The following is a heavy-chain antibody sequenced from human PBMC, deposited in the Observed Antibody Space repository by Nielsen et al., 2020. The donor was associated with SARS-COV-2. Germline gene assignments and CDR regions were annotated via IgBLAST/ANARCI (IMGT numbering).Heavy chain of an antibody. V-gene: IGHV3-74*01. CDR2: INPSGSGT. J-gene: IGHJ6*04. CDR3: AGGADFWSGTQKYYMDV. D-gene: IGHD3-3*01. Sequence: GVLKISCSASGFTFSSTWMDWVRQAPGQGLVWVSRINPSGSGTAYADSVKGRFAVSRDNAGNTVVLQIHSLRVEDTAVYYCAGGADFWSGTQKYYMDVWGKGTTVTVSS. CDR1: GFTFSSTW.